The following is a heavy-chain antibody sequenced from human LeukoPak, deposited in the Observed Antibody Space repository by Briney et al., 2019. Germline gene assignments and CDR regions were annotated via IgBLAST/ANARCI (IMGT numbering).Heavy chain of an antibody. D-gene: IGHD2-15*01. J-gene: IGHJ4*02. CDR3: ARLMTRGGRNDY. V-gene: IGHV4-34*01. Sequence: ASETLSLTCAVYGGSFSGYYWSWIRQPPGKGLEWIGEINHSGSTNYNPSLKSRVTISVDTSKNQFSLKLSSVTAADTAVYYCARLMTRGGRNDYWGQGTLVTVSS. CDR2: INHSGST. CDR1: GGSFSGYY.